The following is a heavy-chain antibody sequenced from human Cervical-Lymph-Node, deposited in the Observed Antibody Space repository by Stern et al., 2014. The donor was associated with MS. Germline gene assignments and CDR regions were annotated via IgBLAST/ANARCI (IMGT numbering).Heavy chain of an antibody. V-gene: IGHV3-30*03. CDR2: ISNDGSEE. J-gene: IGHJ3*02. CDR1: RFTFNSYG. D-gene: IGHD4-11*01. Sequence: VQLVESGGGVVQPGESLRLSCAASRFTFNSYGMHWVRQSPGKWLEWVSLISNDGSEEYYADSVKGRFTISRDNSKNTLSLEMNSLTLEDTAVYYCASSTLTDAFDIWGQGTLVTVSS. CDR3: ASSTLTDAFDI.